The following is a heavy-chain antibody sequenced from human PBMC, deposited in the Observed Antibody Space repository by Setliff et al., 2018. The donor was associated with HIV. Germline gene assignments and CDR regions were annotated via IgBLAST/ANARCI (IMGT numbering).Heavy chain of an antibody. CDR2: IYSGGTT. V-gene: IGHV3-53*04. CDR1: GFTVSRYY. Sequence: GGSLRLACAASGFTVSRYYMSWVRQAPGKGLEWVSIIYSGGTTYYADSVKGRFIISIHNSNNTLYLQMNILRAADSAMYYCARDRGRGMAPSGILDYYYMDVWGKGTTVTVSS. D-gene: IGHD6-13*01. J-gene: IGHJ6*03. CDR3: ARDRGRGMAPSGILDYYYMDV.